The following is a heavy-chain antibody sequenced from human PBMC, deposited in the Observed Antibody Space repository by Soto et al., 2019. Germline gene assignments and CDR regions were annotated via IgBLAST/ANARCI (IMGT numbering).Heavy chain of an antibody. CDR1: GFTFSSYW. D-gene: IGHD6-13*01. CDR2: INSDGSST. J-gene: IGHJ3*01. Sequence: GGSLRLSCAASGFTFSSYWMHWVRQAPGKGLVWVSRINSDGSSTSYADSVKGRFTISRDNAKNALYLQVNSLRAEGAAVYYCARDSSCWYALDVWGQGTMVTVSS. V-gene: IGHV3-74*01. CDR3: ARDSSCWYALDV.